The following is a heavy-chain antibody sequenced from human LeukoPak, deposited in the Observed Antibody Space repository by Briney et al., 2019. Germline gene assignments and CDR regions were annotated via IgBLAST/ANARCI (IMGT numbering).Heavy chain of an antibody. Sequence: PGGSLRLSCAASGFTVSSNSMVWVRQAPGKGLAWVAVVYAGGITNYADSVKGRFIISRDDSKDTLYLQMNSLRAEDTGVYYCAKEKGFYFDYWSQGTLVTVSS. V-gene: IGHV3-66*01. CDR3: AKEKGFYFDY. CDR2: VYAGGIT. J-gene: IGHJ4*02. CDR1: GFTVSSNS.